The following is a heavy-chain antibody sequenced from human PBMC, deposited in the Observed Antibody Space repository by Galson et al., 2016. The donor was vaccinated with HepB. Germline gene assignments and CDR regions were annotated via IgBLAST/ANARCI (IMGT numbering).Heavy chain of an antibody. CDR2: IVSGSDTI. Sequence: SLRLSCAASGFIFSRYSMNWVRQAPGKGLEWVPYIVSGSDTIYYADSVKGRFTISRDNAKHSLYLQMIGLRDEDTAVYYCARDQVRNQWLASFYYYGVDVWGQGTTVTVAS. D-gene: IGHD6-19*01. V-gene: IGHV3-48*02. CDR1: GFIFSRYS. CDR3: ARDQVRNQWLASFYYYGVDV. J-gene: IGHJ6*02.